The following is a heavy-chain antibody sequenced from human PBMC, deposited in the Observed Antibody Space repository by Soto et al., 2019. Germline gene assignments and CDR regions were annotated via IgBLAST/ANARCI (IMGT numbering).Heavy chain of an antibody. CDR1: GYTFTSYG. CDR2: ISAYNGNT. V-gene: IGHV1-18*01. Sequence: GASVKVSCKASGYTFTSYGISWVRQAPGQGLEWMGWISAYNGNTNYAQKLQGRVTMTTDTSTSTAYMELRSLRSDDTAVYYCARVPVITMIVVVIKPSPDDAFDIWGQGTMVTVSS. CDR3: ARVPVITMIVVVIKPSPDDAFDI. D-gene: IGHD3-22*01. J-gene: IGHJ3*02.